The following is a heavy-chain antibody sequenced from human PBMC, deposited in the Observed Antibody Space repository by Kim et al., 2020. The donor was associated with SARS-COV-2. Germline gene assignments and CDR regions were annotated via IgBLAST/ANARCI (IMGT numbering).Heavy chain of an antibody. V-gene: IGHV3-73*01. CDR1: GFTFSDSN. Sequence: GGSLRHSCAASGFTFSDSNIHWVRQASGKGLEWVGRISIKADSYATAYPASVKGRFTISRDDSKNRAYLQMNGLKTEDTAVYYCSKSYCGGDCYPHWGQGPLVTVSS. CDR3: SKSYCGGDCYPH. CDR2: ISIKADSYAT. D-gene: IGHD2-21*02. J-gene: IGHJ4*02.